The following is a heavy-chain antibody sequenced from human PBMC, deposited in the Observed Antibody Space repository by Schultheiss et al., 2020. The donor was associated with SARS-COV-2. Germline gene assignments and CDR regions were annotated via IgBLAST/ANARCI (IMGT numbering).Heavy chain of an antibody. CDR2: ISGSGGST. V-gene: IGHV3-23*01. CDR3: VKGGYYDFWSGYYLDY. Sequence: GGSLRLSCAASGFTFDDYAMHWVRQAPGKGLEWVSAISGSGGSTYYADSVKGRFTISRDNSKNTLYLQMSSLRAEDTAVYYCVKGGYYDFWSGYYLDYWGQGTLVTVSS. CDR1: GFTFDDYA. J-gene: IGHJ4*02. D-gene: IGHD3-3*01.